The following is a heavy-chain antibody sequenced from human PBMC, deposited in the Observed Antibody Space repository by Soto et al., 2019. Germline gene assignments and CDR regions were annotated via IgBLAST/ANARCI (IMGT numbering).Heavy chain of an antibody. D-gene: IGHD3-3*01. Sequence: SETLSLTCTVSGGSISSGGYYWSWIRQHPGKGLEWIGYIYYSGSTYYNPSLKSRVTISVDTSKNQFSLKLSSVTAADTAVYYCARDRDYDFWSGYSDYYYMDVWGKGTTVTVSS. CDR1: GGSISSGGYY. J-gene: IGHJ6*03. CDR3: ARDRDYDFWSGYSDYYYMDV. CDR2: IYYSGST. V-gene: IGHV4-31*03.